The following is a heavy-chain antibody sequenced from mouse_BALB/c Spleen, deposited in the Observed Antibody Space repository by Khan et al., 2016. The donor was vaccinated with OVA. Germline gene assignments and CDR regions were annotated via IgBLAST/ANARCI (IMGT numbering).Heavy chain of an antibody. CDR2: IFPGTGST. J-gene: IGHJ4*01. Sequence: QVQLKESGAELVRPGASVKLSCKTSGYIFTSYWIHWVQQRSGQGLEWIARIFPGTGSTYYNEKFKDTATLTADKSSSTAYMQLSSLKSEDSAVYFGARNDYCSTCTMDYWGQGTSVTVSS. CDR3: ARNDYCSTCTMDY. D-gene: IGHD1-1*01. V-gene: IGHV1S132*01. CDR1: GYIFTSYW.